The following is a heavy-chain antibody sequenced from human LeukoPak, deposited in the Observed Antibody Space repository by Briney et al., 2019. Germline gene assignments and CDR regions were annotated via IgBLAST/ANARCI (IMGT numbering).Heavy chain of an antibody. V-gene: IGHV4-34*01. D-gene: IGHD5-12*01. CDR3: ARARRDGSNLNP. CDR2: INHSGST. CDR1: GGSFSAYY. J-gene: IGHJ5*02. Sequence: SETLSLTCAVYGGSFSAYYWSWIRQPPGKGLEWIGEINHSGSTNYNPSLKSRVAISVDTSRNQFSLKLSSVTAADTAVYYCARARRDGSNLNPWGQGTLVTVSS.